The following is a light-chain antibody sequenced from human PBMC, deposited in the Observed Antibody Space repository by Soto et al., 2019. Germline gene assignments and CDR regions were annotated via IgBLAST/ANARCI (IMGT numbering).Light chain of an antibody. Sequence: QSALTQPASVSGSPGQSITISCTGTSSDVGAYNFVSWYQQFPGKAPKLMIYEVSNRPSGVSDRFSGSKSGNTASLIISGPRPEDEADYYCSSQTASATVLFGGGTKPTVL. CDR2: EVS. CDR3: SSQTASATVL. J-gene: IGLJ2*01. CDR1: SSDVGAYNF. V-gene: IGLV2-14*01.